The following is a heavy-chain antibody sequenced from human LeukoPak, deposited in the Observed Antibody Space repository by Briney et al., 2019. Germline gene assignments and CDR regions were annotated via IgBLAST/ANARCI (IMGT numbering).Heavy chain of an antibody. J-gene: IGHJ4*02. CDR3: ARESGSYYGVTLDY. V-gene: IGHV3-66*01. Sequence: GGSLRLSCAASGFTVSSNYMSWVRQAPGKGLEWVSVIYSGGRTGYADSVKGRFTISRDNSKNTLYLQMNSLRAEDTAVYYCARESGSYYGVTLDYWGQGTLVTVSS. D-gene: IGHD1-26*01. CDR1: GFTVSSNY. CDR2: IYSGGRT.